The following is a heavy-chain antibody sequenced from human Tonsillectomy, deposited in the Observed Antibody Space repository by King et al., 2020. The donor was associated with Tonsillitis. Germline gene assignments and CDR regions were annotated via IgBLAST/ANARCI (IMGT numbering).Heavy chain of an antibody. CDR2: ISYDGSNK. D-gene: IGHD2-2*01. V-gene: IGHV3-30-3*01. Sequence: VQLVESGGGVVQPGRSLRLSCAASEFIFSTYAMHWVRQAPGKGLEWVAVISYDGSNKYYADSVKGRFTISRDNSKNTLYLQMNSLRAEDTAVYFCARDQEDIVVVPAASSYFDYWGQGTLVTVSS. CDR1: EFIFSTYA. J-gene: IGHJ4*02. CDR3: ARDQEDIVVVPAASSYFDY.